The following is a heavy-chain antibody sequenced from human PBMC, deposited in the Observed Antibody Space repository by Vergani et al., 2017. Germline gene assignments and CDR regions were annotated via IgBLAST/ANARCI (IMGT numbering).Heavy chain of an antibody. CDR2: IYYSGST. CDR1: GGSISSGSYY. D-gene: IGHD3-16*01. V-gene: IGHV4-61*01. Sequence: QVQLQESGPGLVKPSETLSLTCTVSGGSISSGSYYWSWIRQPPGKGLEWIGYIYYSGSTNYNPSLKSRVTISVDTSKNQFSLKLSSVTAADTAVYYCAGQGGGREGGEKGGQGTLVTVSS. J-gene: IGHJ4*02. CDR3: AGQGGGREGGEK.